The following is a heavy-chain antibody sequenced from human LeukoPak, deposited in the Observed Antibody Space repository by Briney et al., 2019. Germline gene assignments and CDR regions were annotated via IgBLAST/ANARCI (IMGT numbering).Heavy chain of an antibody. V-gene: IGHV4-39*01. CDR2: IYYRGNT. J-gene: IGHJ4*02. CDR1: GVSMSSSNSY. CDR3: ARQTGSGLFILP. D-gene: IGHD3/OR15-3a*01. Sequence: PSETLSLTCTVSGVSMSSSNSYWGWIRQPPGEGLEWIGSIYYRGNTSSNASLKRQVSISIDTSKTHCSLRRTSVTAADTAVYYCARQTGSGLFILPGGQGTLVTVSS.